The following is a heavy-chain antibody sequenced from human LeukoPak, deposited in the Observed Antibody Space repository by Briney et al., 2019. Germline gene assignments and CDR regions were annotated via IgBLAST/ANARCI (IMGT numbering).Heavy chain of an antibody. Sequence: GGSLRLSCAASGFTFNSYSMNWVRQAPGKGLEWVSAISGSGGNTCYADSVKARFTISRDNSQNTVFLQMRSLRVEDTAVYYCAKTTGTRTGDADYWGQGTLVTVSS. J-gene: IGHJ4*02. CDR1: GFTFNSYS. CDR2: ISGSGGNT. D-gene: IGHD7-27*01. CDR3: AKTTGTRTGDADY. V-gene: IGHV3-23*01.